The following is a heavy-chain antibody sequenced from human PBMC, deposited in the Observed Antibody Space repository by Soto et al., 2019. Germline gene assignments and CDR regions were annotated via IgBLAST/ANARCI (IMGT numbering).Heavy chain of an antibody. CDR1: GFPFSAYL. J-gene: IGHJ4*02. CDR3: ARGGYGGDSGAE. V-gene: IGHV3-7*03. CDR2: IKQDGSEQ. D-gene: IGHD2-21*02. Sequence: PGGSLSLSCAASGFPFSAYLMTWVRQAPGKGLEWVANIKQDGSEQYYVDSVKDRFTISRDNAKNSLSLQMDSLRAEDTAVYYCARGGYGGDSGAEWGQGTLVTVSS.